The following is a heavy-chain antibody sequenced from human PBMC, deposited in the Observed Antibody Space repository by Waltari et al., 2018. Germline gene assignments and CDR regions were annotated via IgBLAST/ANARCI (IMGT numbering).Heavy chain of an antibody. V-gene: IGHV1-24*01. D-gene: IGHD2-8*02. J-gene: IGHJ3*02. CDR1: GYTLTELS. CDR2: FDPEDGET. Sequence: QVQLVQSGAEVKKPGASVKVSCKVSGYTLTELSMHWVRQAPGKGLEWMGGFDPEDGETIYAQKFQGRVNMTEDTSTDTAYMELGSLRSEDTAVYYCATSGGCTGGVCYLSAFDIWGQGTMVTVSS. CDR3: ATSGGCTGGVCYLSAFDI.